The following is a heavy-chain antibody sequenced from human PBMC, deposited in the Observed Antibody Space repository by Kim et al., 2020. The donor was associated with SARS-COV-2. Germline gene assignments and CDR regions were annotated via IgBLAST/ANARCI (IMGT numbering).Heavy chain of an antibody. J-gene: IGHJ5*02. Sequence: GGSLRLSCAASGFTFSDHYMDWVRQAPGKGLEWVGRTRNKANSYTTEYAASVKGRFTISRDDSKNSLYLQMNSLKTEDTAVYYCARELGGYYYVGWFDPWGQGTLVTVSS. CDR2: TRNKANSYTT. CDR3: ARELGGYYYVGWFDP. CDR1: GFTFSDHY. V-gene: IGHV3-72*01. D-gene: IGHD3-22*01.